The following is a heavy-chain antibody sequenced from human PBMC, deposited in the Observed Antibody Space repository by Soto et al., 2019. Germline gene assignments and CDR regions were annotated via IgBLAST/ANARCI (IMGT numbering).Heavy chain of an antibody. D-gene: IGHD6-19*01. CDR3: ARRMENEWLMPDAFDL. CDR2: FYPGGST. CDR1: EFTVSNYY. J-gene: IGHJ3*01. V-gene: IGHV3-66*01. Sequence: EVQLVESGGGLVQPGGSLRLSCVASEFTVSNYYINWVRQAPGQGLEWVSVFYPGGSTYYADSVKGRFIISRDKSKNTLYLQMNSLRVEDTAVYYSARRMENEWLMPDAFDLWGQGTMVTVSS.